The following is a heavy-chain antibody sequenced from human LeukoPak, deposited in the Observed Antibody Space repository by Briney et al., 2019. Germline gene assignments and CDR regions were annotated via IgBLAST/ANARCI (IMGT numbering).Heavy chain of an antibody. D-gene: IGHD5-12*01. V-gene: IGHV4-34*01. CDR1: GGSFSGYY. Sequence: NPSETLSLTCAVYGGSFSGYYWSWIRQPPGKGLEWIGEINHSGSTNYNPSLKSRVTISVDTSKNQFSLKLSSVTAADTAVYYCARGLNRPEGGLPRGYSGYDPVSFDYWGQGTLVTVSS. J-gene: IGHJ4*02. CDR3: ARGLNRPEGGLPRGYSGYDPVSFDY. CDR2: INHSGST.